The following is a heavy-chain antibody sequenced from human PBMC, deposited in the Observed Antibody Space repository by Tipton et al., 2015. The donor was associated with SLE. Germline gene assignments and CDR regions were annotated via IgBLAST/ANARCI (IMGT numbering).Heavy chain of an antibody. Sequence: LRLSCTVSGGSISSSSYYWGWIRQPPGKGLEWIGSIYYSVSTYYNPYLKSRVTISVDTSKNQFSLKLSSVTAADTAVYYCARPYVIASYWYVDLWGRGTLVTVSS. J-gene: IGHJ2*01. CDR2: IYYSVST. V-gene: IGHV4-39*01. D-gene: IGHD2-21*01. CDR3: ARPYVIASYWYVDL. CDR1: GGSISSSSYY.